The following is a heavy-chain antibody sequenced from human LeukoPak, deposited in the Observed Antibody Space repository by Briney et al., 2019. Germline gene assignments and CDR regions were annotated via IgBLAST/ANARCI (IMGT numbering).Heavy chain of an antibody. CDR1: GYTFTGYY. Sequence: ASVKVSCKASGYTFTGYYMHWVRQAPGQGLEWMGWISAYNGNTDYAQKLQGRVTMTTDTSTSTAYMGLRSLRSDDTAVHYCARVGGSGSYYNPYYFDSWGQGTLVTVSS. J-gene: IGHJ4*02. CDR2: ISAYNGNT. CDR3: ARVGGSGSYYNPYYFDS. V-gene: IGHV1-18*04. D-gene: IGHD3-10*01.